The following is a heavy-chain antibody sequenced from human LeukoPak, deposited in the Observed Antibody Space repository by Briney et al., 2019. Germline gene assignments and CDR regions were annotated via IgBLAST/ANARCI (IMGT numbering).Heavy chain of an antibody. V-gene: IGHV3-23*01. D-gene: IGHD3-3*01. CDR1: GFTFTSHA. Sequence: PGGSLRLSCAASGFTFTSHAVSWVRQAPGKGLKWTSAISGSGDSTYYADSVKGRFTISRDNSRNTVYLQMNSLRAEDTAVYYCARDFWDDFEYFDLWGRGTLVTVPS. CDR3: ARDFWDDFEYFDL. CDR2: ISGSGDST. J-gene: IGHJ2*01.